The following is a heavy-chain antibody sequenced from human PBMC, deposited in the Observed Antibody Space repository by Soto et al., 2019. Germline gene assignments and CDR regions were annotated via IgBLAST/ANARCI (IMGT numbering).Heavy chain of an antibody. Sequence: GGSLRLSCAASGFTFSSYGMHWVRQAPGKGLEWVAVIWYDGSNKYYADSVKGRFTISRDNSKNTLYLQMNSLRAEDTAVYYCARDPPYDFWSGYSYYFDYWGQGTLVTVSS. J-gene: IGHJ4*02. CDR3: ARDPPYDFWSGYSYYFDY. V-gene: IGHV3-33*01. CDR1: GFTFSSYG. D-gene: IGHD3-3*01. CDR2: IWYDGSNK.